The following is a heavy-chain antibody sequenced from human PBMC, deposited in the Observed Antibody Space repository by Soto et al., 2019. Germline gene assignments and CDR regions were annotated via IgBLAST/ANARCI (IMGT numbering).Heavy chain of an antibody. CDR1: GGTFSSYA. J-gene: IGHJ5*02. CDR2: IIPMFGTA. D-gene: IGHD2-15*01. Sequence: QVQLVQSGAEVQKPGSSVKVSCKSSGGTFSSYAFSWVRQAPGQGLEWMGGIIPMFGTANYAQKFQGRVTITADESTSTAYMELSSLRFEDTAVYYCARDSLVVVAATPRWFDPWGQGTLVTVSS. CDR3: ARDSLVVVAATPRWFDP. V-gene: IGHV1-69*01.